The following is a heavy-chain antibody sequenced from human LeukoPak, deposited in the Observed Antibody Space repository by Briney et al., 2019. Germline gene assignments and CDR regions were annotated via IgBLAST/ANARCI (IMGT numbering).Heavy chain of an antibody. J-gene: IGHJ4*02. CDR1: GFTFSDYY. D-gene: IGHD3-22*01. V-gene: IGHV3-11*01. Sequence: GGSLRLSCAASGFTFSDYYMSWIRQAPGKGLEWVSYTSSSGSTIYYADSVKGRFTISRDNAKNSLYLQMNSLRAEDTAVYYCASALDYYDSSGYFPFDYWGQGTLVTVSS. CDR2: TSSSGSTI. CDR3: ASALDYYDSSGYFPFDY.